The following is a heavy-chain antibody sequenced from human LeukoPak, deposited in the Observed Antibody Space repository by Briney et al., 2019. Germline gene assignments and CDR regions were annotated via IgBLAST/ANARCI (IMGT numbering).Heavy chain of an antibody. CDR2: INPNSGDT. CDR3: ARGRVISVCGTELVDY. J-gene: IGHJ4*02. CDR1: GYTFTGYY. V-gene: IGHV1-2*02. D-gene: IGHD1-1*01. Sequence: ASVKVSCKASGYTFTGYYMHWVRQAPGQGLEWMGWINPNSGDTNYAQNFQGRVTMTRDTSISTAYMELSSLRSDDTAVYYCARGRVISVCGTELVDYWGQGTLVTVSS.